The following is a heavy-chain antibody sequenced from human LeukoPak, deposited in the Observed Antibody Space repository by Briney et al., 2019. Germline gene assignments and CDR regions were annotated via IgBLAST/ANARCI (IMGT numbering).Heavy chain of an antibody. CDR3: TRGSGYCSGGTCRWFDP. V-gene: IGHV4-4*02. CDR1: ADSLIITNW. J-gene: IGHJ5*02. CDR2: FDYSDDT. Sequence: SGTLSLTRAVSADSLIITNWWSWFRQPPGKGREGWGCFDYSDDTYYNPSPKSRVTISVDTSKNQSSLKLSSVTAADTAVYSCTRGSGYCSGGTCRWFDPWGPGTLVTVSS. D-gene: IGHD2-15*01.